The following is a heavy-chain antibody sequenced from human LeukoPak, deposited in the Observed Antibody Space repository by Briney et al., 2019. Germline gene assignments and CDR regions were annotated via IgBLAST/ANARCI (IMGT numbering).Heavy chain of an antibody. CDR3: AKEQGYCSTTRCYNGLDY. CDR1: GFTFSNYA. Sequence: GGSLRLSCAASGFTFSNYATSWVRQAPGKGLEWVSVITDGGGSTYYADSVKGRFTISRDDSKNTLYLQMNSLRAEDTAVYYCAKEQGYCSTTRCYNGLDYWGQGTLVTVSS. J-gene: IGHJ4*02. V-gene: IGHV3-23*01. CDR2: ITDGGGST. D-gene: IGHD2-2*02.